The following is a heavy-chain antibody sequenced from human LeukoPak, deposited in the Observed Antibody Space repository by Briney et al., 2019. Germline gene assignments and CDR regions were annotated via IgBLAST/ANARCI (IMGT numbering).Heavy chain of an antibody. CDR1: GGSISSGGYS. J-gene: IGHJ4*02. CDR2: IYHSGST. D-gene: IGHD3-10*01. CDR3: ARVRWFGELLFDY. Sequence: PSQTLSLTCAVSGGSISSGGYSWSWIRQPPGKGLEWIGYIYHSGSTYYNPSLKSRVTISVDRSKNQFSLKLSSVTAADTAVYYCARVRWFGELLFDYWGQGTLVTVSS. V-gene: IGHV4-30-2*01.